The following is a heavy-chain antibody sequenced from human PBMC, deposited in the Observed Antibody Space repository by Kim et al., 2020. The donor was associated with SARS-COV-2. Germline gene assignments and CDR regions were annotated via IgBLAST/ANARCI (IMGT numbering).Heavy chain of an antibody. CDR1: GFTFSSYA. CDR3: ARDQKVGAIDY. Sequence: GGSLRLSCAASGFTFSSYAMHWVRQAPGKGLEWVSVISYDGSNKYYADSVKGRFTISRDNSKNTLYLQMNSLRAEDTAVYYCARDQKVGAIDYWGQGTLGTVPS. D-gene: IGHD1-26*01. J-gene: IGHJ4*02. CDR2: ISYDGSNK. V-gene: IGHV3-30*04.